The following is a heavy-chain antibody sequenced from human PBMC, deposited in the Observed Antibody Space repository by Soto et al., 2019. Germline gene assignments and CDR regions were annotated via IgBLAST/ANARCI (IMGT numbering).Heavy chain of an antibody. Sequence: PSETLSLTCTVSGGSISSYHWSWIRQPPGKGLEWIGYIYYSGSTNYNPSLKSRVTISVDTSKNQFSLKLSSVTAADTAVYYCARGDPLLWFGEKVYYGMDVWGQGTTVT. J-gene: IGHJ6*02. CDR3: ARGDPLLWFGEKVYYGMDV. V-gene: IGHV4-59*01. CDR1: GGSISSYH. CDR2: IYYSGST. D-gene: IGHD3-10*01.